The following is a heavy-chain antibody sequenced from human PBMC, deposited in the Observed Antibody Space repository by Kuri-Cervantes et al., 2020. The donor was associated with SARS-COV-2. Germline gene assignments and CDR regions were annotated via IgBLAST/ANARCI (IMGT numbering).Heavy chain of an antibody. CDR3: ASHGAQQLVRY. CDR2: IYYSGST. D-gene: IGHD6-6*01. CDR1: GGSISSSSYY. J-gene: IGHJ4*02. Sequence: ESLKISCTVSGGSISSSSYYWGWIRQPPGKGLEWIGSIYYSGSTYYNPSPKSRVTISVDTPKNQFSRKLSSVTAADTAVYYCASHGAQQLVRYWGQGTLVTVSS. V-gene: IGHV4-39*01.